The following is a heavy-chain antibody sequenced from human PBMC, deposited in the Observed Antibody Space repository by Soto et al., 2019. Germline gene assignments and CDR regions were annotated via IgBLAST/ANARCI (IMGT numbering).Heavy chain of an antibody. CDR3: AHSGRRYCSGGSCLAY. V-gene: IGHV2-5*01. CDR1: GFSLSTSGVG. D-gene: IGHD2-15*01. CDR2: IYWNDDK. Sequence: SGPTLVNPTQTLTLTCTFSGFSLSTSGVGVGWIRQPPGKALEWLALIYWNDDKRYSPSLKSRPTITKDTSKNQVVLTMTNMDPLETATYYCAHSGRRYCSGGSCLAYWGQGTLVTVSS. J-gene: IGHJ4*02.